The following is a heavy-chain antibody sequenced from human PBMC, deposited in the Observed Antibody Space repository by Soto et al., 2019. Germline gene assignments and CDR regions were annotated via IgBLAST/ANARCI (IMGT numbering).Heavy chain of an antibody. D-gene: IGHD3-3*01. V-gene: IGHV3-21*04. J-gene: IGHJ6*02. Sequence: GGSLRLSCAASGFTFTRYSMNWVRQAPGKGLEWVSSISSTTNYIYYGDSMKGRFTISRDNAKNSLYLEMNSLRAEDTAVYYCAKITLRFLEWLSRDYYGMDVWGQGTTVTVSS. CDR3: AKITLRFLEWLSRDYYGMDV. CDR1: GFTFTRYS. CDR2: ISSTTNYI.